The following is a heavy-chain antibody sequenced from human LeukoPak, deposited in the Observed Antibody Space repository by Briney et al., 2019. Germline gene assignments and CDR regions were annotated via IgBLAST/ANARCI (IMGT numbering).Heavy chain of an antibody. CDR2: ITSKATNYAT. CDR3: ARGTPYSY. D-gene: IGHD1/OR15-1a*01. CDR1: GFRFSISP. V-gene: IGHV3-73*01. Sequence: GGSLRLSCAASGFRFSISPLHWVRQASGKGLEWVGRITSKATNYATAYAVSVKGRFTISRDDSKNTAYLQMNSLRAEDTAVYYCARGTPYSYWGQGTLVTVSS. J-gene: IGHJ4*02.